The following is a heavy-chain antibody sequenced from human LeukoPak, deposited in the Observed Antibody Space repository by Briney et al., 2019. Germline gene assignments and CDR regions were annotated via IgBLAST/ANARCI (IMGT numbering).Heavy chain of an antibody. D-gene: IGHD1-1*01. CDR1: GYTFTGYY. CDR2: VNPNSGGT. Sequence: ASVKVSCKAPGYTFTGYYMHWVRQAPGQGLEWMGRVNPNSGGTNYAQKFQGRVTMTRDTSISTAYMELSRLRSDDTAVYYCARDRKHGLKGTGFDYWGQGTLVTVSS. V-gene: IGHV1-2*06. J-gene: IGHJ4*02. CDR3: ARDRKHGLKGTGFDY.